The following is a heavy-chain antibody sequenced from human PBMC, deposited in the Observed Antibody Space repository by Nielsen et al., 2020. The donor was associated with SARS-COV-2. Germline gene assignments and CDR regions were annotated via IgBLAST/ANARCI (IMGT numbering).Heavy chain of an antibody. J-gene: IGHJ6*02. CDR3: ARARATIFGLVMSYGMDV. V-gene: IGHV1-2*06. D-gene: IGHD3/OR15-3a*01. CDR2: INPYSGGT. CDR1: GYTFTDYY. Sequence: ASVKVSCKASGYTFTDYYIHWVRQAPGQGLEWMGRINPYSGGTNYARKFQGTVTMTRDAYISTVYMELTSDDTAVYYCARARATIFGLVMSYGMDVWGQGTTVAVSS.